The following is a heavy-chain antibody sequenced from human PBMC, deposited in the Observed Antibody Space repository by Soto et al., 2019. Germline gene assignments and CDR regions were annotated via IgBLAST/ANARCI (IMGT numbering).Heavy chain of an antibody. D-gene: IGHD6-13*01. Sequence: QVQLLESGGGVVQPGRSLRLSCAASGFTFSSYGMHWVRQAPGKGLEWVAGISYDGSNKYYADSVKGRFTISRDNSKNTLYLQMNSLRAEDTAVYYCAKDIGTSSWYWSATLDYWGQGTLVTVSS. CDR1: GFTFSSYG. V-gene: IGHV3-30*18. CDR2: ISYDGSNK. CDR3: AKDIGTSSWYWSATLDY. J-gene: IGHJ4*02.